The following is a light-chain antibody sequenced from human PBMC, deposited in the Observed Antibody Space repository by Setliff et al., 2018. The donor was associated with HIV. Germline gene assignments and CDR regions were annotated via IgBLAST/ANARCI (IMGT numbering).Light chain of an antibody. V-gene: IGLV2-14*01. J-gene: IGLJ1*01. CDR3: NSYRSGSPYV. CDR2: DVS. Sequence: QSALTQPASVSGSPGQSITISCTGTSSDIGGFNYVSWYQLHPGKAPKLMIFDVSLRPSGVSNRFSGSKSGNTASLTISGLRAEDEADYFCNSYRSGSPYVFGTGTKVT. CDR1: SSDIGGFNY.